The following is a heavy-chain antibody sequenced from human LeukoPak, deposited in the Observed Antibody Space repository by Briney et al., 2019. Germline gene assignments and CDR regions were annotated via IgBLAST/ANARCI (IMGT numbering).Heavy chain of an antibody. CDR2: IYYSGTT. V-gene: IGHV4-59*01. D-gene: IGHD6-13*01. J-gene: IGHJ4*02. CDR3: ARGVYIAAAQYGY. CDR1: GGSISSYY. Sequence: PSETLSFTCTVSGGSISSYYWSWIRQPPGKGLEWFGYIYYSGTTNYNPSLKSRVTISVDTSKNQFSLKLSSVTAADTAVYYCARGVYIAAAQYGYWGQGTLVTVSS.